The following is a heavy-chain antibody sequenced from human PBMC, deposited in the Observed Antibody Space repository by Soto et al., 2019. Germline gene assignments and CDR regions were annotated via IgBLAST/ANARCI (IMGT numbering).Heavy chain of an antibody. CDR2: ISWNSGSI. Sequence: GGSLRLSCEASGFTFSRVSMNWVRQVPGKGLEWVSGISWNSGSIGYADSVKGRFTISRDNAKNSLYLEMNSLRAEDTAVYYCARESEDLTSNFDYWGQGTLVTVSS. CDR1: GFTFSRVS. J-gene: IGHJ4*02. V-gene: IGHV3-21*06. CDR3: ARESEDLTSNFDY.